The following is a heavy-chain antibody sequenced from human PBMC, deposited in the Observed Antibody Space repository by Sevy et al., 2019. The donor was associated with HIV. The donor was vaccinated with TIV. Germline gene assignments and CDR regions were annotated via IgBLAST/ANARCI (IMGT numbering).Heavy chain of an antibody. D-gene: IGHD1-26*01. CDR1: GFTFSSYA. J-gene: IGHJ3*02. CDR2: ISYDGSNK. V-gene: IGHV3-30-3*01. CDR3: ARGAVCAATSDAFAI. Sequence: GGSLRLSCAASGFTFSSYAMHWVRQAPGKGLEWVAVISYDGSNKYYADSVKGRFTISRDNSKNTLYLQMNSLRAEDTAVYYCARGAVCAATSDAFAIWGQGTMVTASS.